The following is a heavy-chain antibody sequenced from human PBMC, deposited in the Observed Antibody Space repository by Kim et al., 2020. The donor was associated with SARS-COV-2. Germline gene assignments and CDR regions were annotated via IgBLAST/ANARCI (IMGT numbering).Heavy chain of an antibody. CDR2: IYTSGST. CDR1: GGSISSGSYY. Sequence: SETLSLTCTVSGGSISSGSYYWSWIRQPAGKGLEWIGRIYTSGSTNYNPSLKSRVTISVDTSKNQFSLKLSSVTAADTAVYYCAREDGKSYYGLFDYWGQGTLVTVSS. J-gene: IGHJ4*02. D-gene: IGHD1-26*01. V-gene: IGHV4-61*02. CDR3: AREDGKSYYGLFDY.